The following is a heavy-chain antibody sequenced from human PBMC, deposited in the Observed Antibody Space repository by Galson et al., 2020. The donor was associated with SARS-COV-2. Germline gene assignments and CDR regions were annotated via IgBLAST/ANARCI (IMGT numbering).Heavy chain of an antibody. J-gene: IGHJ6*03. CDR2: IYHSGST. CDR1: GGSISSSNW. D-gene: IGHD3-10*01. Sequence: SETLSLTCAVSGGSISSSNWWSWVRQPPGKGLEWIGEIYHSGSTNYNPSLKSRVTISVDKSKNQFSLKLSSVTAADTALYYCARGHRGVVPSPVLGLGPFYSYYYMDVWARGTTVTVSS. V-gene: IGHV4-4*02. CDR3: ARGHRGVVPSPVLGLGPFYSYYYMDV.